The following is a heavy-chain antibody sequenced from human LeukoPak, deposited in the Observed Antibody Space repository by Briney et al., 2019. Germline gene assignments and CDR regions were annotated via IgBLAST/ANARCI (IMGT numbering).Heavy chain of an antibody. CDR1: GFTFSSYW. CDR3: AKDNSGSYYGYYYGMDV. D-gene: IGHD1-26*01. J-gene: IGHJ6*02. CDR2: IKQDGSEK. Sequence: GGSLRLSCAASGFTFSSYWMSWVRQAPGKGLEWVANIKQDGSEKYYVDSVKGRFTISRDNAKNSLYLQMNSLRAEDTALYYCAKDNSGSYYGYYYGMDVWGQGTTVTVSS. V-gene: IGHV3-7*03.